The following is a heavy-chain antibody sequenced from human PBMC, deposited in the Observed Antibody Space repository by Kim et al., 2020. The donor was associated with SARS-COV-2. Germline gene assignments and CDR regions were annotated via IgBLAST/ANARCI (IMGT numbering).Heavy chain of an antibody. Sequence: ASVKVSCETSGYTFTDYYMYWVRQAPGQGLEWMGWINTNTGVTDYAQRFQGRVAMTRDTSIRTAYMELGRLQSDDTAVYYCIRDYIWRTYRYIDYWGQGTRVTVSS. D-gene: IGHD3-16*02. CDR2: INTNTGVT. CDR3: IRDYIWRTYRYIDY. CDR1: GYTFTDYY. V-gene: IGHV1-2*02. J-gene: IGHJ4*02.